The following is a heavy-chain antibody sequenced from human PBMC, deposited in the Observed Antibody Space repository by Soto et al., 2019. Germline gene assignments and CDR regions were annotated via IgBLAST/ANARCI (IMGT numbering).Heavy chain of an antibody. CDR3: AREADYDSSGYYYFY. D-gene: IGHD3-22*01. V-gene: IGHV1-18*01. CDR1: GYTFTSCG. CDR2: ISAYNGNT. Sequence: ASVKVSCKASGYTFTSCGISWVRQAPGQGLEWMGWISAYNGNTNYAQKLQGRVTMTTDKSTRTAYMELSSLRSEDTAVYYCAREADYDSSGYYYFYWGQGTLVTVSS. J-gene: IGHJ4*02.